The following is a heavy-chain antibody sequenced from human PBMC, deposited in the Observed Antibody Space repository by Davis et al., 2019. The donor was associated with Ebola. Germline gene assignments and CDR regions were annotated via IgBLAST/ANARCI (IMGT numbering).Heavy chain of an antibody. V-gene: IGHV5-51*01. J-gene: IGHJ4*02. D-gene: IGHD1-26*01. Sequence: GESLKISCQGSGYSFTSYWIGWVRQMPGKGLEWMGIIYPGDSDTRYSPSFQGQVTISADKSITTAYLHWNSLKASDTAMYYCARQGAPYSAPANWGQGTLVTVSS. CDR2: IYPGDSDT. CDR3: ARQGAPYSAPAN. CDR1: GYSFTSYW.